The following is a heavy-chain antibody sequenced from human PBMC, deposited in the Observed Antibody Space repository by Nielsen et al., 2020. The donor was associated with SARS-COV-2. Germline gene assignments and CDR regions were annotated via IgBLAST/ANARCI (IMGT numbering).Heavy chain of an antibody. J-gene: IGHJ6*02. CDR2: IYYSGST. V-gene: IGHV4-61*05. CDR3: ARVGQYYDILTGSHYYFAMDV. D-gene: IGHD3-9*01. Sequence: PGKGLEWIGYIYYSGSTNYNPSLKSRATISLDKSKNQFSLRLTSVTAADTAVYYCARVGQYYDILTGSHYYFAMDVWGQGTTVTVSS.